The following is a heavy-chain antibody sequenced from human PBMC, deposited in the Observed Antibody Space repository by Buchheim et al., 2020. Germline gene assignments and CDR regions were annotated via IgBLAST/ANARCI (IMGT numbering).Heavy chain of an antibody. J-gene: IGHJ6*03. CDR1: GFTFSSYS. D-gene: IGHD6-13*01. CDR3: ARANNLAAAGTPNYYYYYYMDV. Sequence: EVQLVESGGGLVKPGGSLRLSCAASGFTFSSYSMNWVRQAPGKGLEWVSSISSSSSYIYYADSVKGRFTISRDNAKNSLYLQMNSLRAEDTAVYYCARANNLAAAGTPNYYYYYYMDVWGKGTT. CDR2: ISSSSSYI. V-gene: IGHV3-21*01.